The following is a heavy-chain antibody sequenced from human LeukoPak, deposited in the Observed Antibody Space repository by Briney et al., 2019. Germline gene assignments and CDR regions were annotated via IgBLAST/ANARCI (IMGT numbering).Heavy chain of an antibody. CDR3: ACGVLSSEYFQH. V-gene: IGHV3-23*01. CDR1: GFTFSSYA. Sequence: GESLRLSCAASGFTFSSYAMSWVRQAPGKGLEWVSAISGSGGSTYYADSVKGRFTISRDNSKNTLYLQMNSLRAEDTAVYYCACGVLSSEYFQHWGQGTLVTVSS. J-gene: IGHJ1*01. D-gene: IGHD2-8*01. CDR2: ISGSGGST.